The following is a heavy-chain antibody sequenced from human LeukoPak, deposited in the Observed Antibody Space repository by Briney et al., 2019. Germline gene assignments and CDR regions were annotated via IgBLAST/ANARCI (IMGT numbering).Heavy chain of an antibody. CDR1: GFTFSDYY. CDR2: ISSSSTYI. J-gene: IGHJ4*02. V-gene: IGHV3-21*01. CDR3: AREFSRGGEPPNDY. Sequence: GGSLRLSCAASGFTFSDYYMNWVRQAQGKGLEWVSSISSSSTYIYYADSVKGRFTISRDNAKNSLYLQMNSLRAEDTAVYYWAREFSRGGEPPNDYWGQGPLVTVPS. D-gene: IGHD6-19*01.